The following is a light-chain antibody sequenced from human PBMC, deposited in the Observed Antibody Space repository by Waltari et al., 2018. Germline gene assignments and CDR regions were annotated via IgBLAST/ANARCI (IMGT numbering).Light chain of an antibody. V-gene: IGLV3-19*01. CDR1: SLRSYY. Sequence: SSDLPHDPAVSLAFGQPASTTSHGDSLRSYYASWYQQKPGQAPVPVIYGKNNRPSAIPDRFSGSSSGNTASLTITWAQAEDEADYYCNSRDSSGNHLEVFGGGTKLTVL. CDR2: GKN. CDR3: NSRDSSGNHLEV. J-gene: IGLJ2*01.